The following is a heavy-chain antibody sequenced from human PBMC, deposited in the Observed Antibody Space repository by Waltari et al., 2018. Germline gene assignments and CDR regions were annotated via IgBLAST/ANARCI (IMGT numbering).Heavy chain of an antibody. CDR3: ARDARISNYGMDV. V-gene: IGHV2-70*04. J-gene: IGHJ6*02. Sequence: QVTLKESGPALLKPTQTLTLTCTFSGFSLSTSGMRVNWIRQPPGKALEWLARIDWDDDKFYSTYMKTRITISKDTTKNQVVLTMTNMDPVDTDKYYCARDARISNYGMDVWGQGTTVTVSS. D-gene: IGHD2-15*01. CDR2: IDWDDDK. CDR1: GFSLSTSGMR.